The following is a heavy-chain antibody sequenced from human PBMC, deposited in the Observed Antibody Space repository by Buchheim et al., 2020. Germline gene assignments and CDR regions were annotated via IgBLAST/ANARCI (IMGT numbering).Heavy chain of an antibody. CDR2: MNHSGNT. CDR1: GGSFSGYS. CDR3: ARGGYSYTFDY. V-gene: IGHV4-34*01. J-gene: IGHJ4*02. D-gene: IGHD5-18*01. Sequence: QVQLQQWGAGLLKTSETLSLTCAVYGGSFSGYSWTWIRQPPGKGLEWIGEMNHSGNTNYSPSLKSRVTISEHKSKNRFSLKLSSVTAADTAVYYCARGGYSYTFDYWGQGTL.